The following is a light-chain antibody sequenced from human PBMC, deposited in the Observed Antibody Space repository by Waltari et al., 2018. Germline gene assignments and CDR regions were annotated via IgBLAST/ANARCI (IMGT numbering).Light chain of an antibody. Sequence: EIVLTQSPVTLSLSPGERATLSCRASQTVGTHLPWYQHKPGQAPRRLIYNASLRASGIPARFSGSGSGTDFTLTISHLEPEDFAFYYCQHRDNWLFTFGPGTKVEVK. J-gene: IGKJ3*01. CDR3: QHRDNWLFT. V-gene: IGKV3-11*01. CDR2: NAS. CDR1: QTVGTH.